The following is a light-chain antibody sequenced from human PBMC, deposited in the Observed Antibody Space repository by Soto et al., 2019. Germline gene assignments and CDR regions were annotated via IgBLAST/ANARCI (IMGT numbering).Light chain of an antibody. CDR2: SNN. V-gene: IGLV1-44*01. J-gene: IGLJ3*02. Sequence: QSVLTQPPSASGTPGQRVTISCSGSSSNIGSNTVSWYQQLPGTAPKLLIHSNNQRPSGVPDRFSGSQSGTSASLAISGRQSEDEADYYCAAWDVSLNGRVFGGGTKLTVL. CDR1: SSNIGSNT. CDR3: AAWDVSLNGRV.